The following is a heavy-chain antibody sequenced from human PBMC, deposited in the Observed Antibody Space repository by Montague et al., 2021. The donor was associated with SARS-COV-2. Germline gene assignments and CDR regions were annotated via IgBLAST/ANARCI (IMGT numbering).Heavy chain of an antibody. V-gene: IGHV4-39*07. CDR1: GGSISSSSYD. J-gene: IGHJ6*02. CDR3: ARVGRQQLVRLSGMDV. Sequence: SETLSLTCTVSGGSISSSSYDWGWIRQPPGKGLEWIGSIYYSGXTXYXXXXKXRVTISVDTSKNQFSLKLSSVTAADTAVYYCARVGRQQLVRLSGMDVWGQGTTVTVSS. D-gene: IGHD6-13*01. CDR2: IYYSGXT.